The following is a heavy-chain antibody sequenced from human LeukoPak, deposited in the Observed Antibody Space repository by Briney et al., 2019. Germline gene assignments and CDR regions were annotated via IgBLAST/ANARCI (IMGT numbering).Heavy chain of an antibody. CDR3: ARGLSSSYSDY. CDR1: GFTFSSYA. J-gene: IGHJ4*02. Sequence: PGGSLRLSCAASGFTFSSYAMHWVRQAPGKGLEWVAVISYDGSNKYYADSVKGRFTISSDNSKNTLYLQMNSLRAEDTAVYYCARGLSSSYSDYWGQGTLVTVSS. CDR2: ISYDGSNK. D-gene: IGHD3-16*02. V-gene: IGHV3-30-3*01.